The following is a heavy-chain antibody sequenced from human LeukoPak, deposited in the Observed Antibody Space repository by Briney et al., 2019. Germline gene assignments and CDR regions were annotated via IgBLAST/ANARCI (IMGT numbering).Heavy chain of an antibody. Sequence: GGSLSLSCAASGFTFSSYAMSWVRQAPGKGLEWVSAISVSGGITYYAESVKGRFTISRDNSHNTLYLQMNSLRAEDTAVYCCAKASNWGEFYYFDYWGQGTLVTVSS. CDR3: AKASNWGEFYYFDY. D-gene: IGHD7-27*01. CDR1: GFTFSSYA. V-gene: IGHV3-23*01. J-gene: IGHJ4*02. CDR2: ISVSGGIT.